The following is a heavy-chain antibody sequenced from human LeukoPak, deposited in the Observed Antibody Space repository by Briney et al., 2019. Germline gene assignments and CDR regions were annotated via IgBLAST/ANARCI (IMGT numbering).Heavy chain of an antibody. D-gene: IGHD3-16*02. V-gene: IGHV1-2*02. J-gene: IGHJ3*02. CDR3: ATWEVRVFVRDAFDI. CDR1: GYTFTGYY. CDR2: INPNSGGT. Sequence: ASVKVSCKASGYTFTGYYMHWVRQAPGQGLEWMGWINPNSGGTNYAQKFQGRVTMTEDTSTDTAYMELSSLRSEDTAVYYCATWEVRVFVRDAFDIWGQGTMVTVSS.